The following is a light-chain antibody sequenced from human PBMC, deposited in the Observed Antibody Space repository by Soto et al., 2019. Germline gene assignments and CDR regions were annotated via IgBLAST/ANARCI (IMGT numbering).Light chain of an antibody. CDR3: SSYAGSSNV. V-gene: IGLV2-14*01. J-gene: IGLJ1*01. Sequence: SVRAQPSHVSGSHGQASTLSCPGTSSDIGGYNDVSWYQQYPGKAPQVVIFEVSYRPYGIPNRFSGSKSGNTASLTVSGLQAEDEADYYCSSYAGSSNVFGTGTKVIVL. CDR1: SSDIGGYND. CDR2: EVS.